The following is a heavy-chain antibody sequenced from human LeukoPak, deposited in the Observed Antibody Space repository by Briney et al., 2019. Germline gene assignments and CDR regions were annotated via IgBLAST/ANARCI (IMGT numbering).Heavy chain of an antibody. J-gene: IGHJ4*02. Sequence: GASVKVSCKASGYTFTSYYMHWVRQAPGQGLEWMGIINPSGGSTSYAQKFQGRVTMTRDMSTSTVYMELSSLRSEDTAVYYCASADPGYSSGWPYWGQGTLVTVSP. D-gene: IGHD6-19*01. CDR3: ASADPGYSSGWPY. CDR1: GYTFTSYY. CDR2: INPSGGST. V-gene: IGHV1-46*01.